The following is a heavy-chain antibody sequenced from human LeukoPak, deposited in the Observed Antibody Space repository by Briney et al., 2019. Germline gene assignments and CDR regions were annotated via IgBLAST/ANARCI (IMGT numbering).Heavy chain of an antibody. Sequence: GESLKISCQGSGYRSTSYWIGWVRQMPGKGLEWMGIIYPGDSDTRYSPSFQGQVTISADKSISTAYLQWSSLKASDTAMYYCAMSMTAAGPPEVGYWGQGTLVTVSS. J-gene: IGHJ4*02. V-gene: IGHV5-51*01. D-gene: IGHD6-13*01. CDR3: AMSMTAAGPPEVGY. CDR1: GYRSTSYW. CDR2: IYPGDSDT.